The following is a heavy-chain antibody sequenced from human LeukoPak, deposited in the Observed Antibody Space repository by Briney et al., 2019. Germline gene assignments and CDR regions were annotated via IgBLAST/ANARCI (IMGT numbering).Heavy chain of an antibody. Sequence: GGSLRLCCAASGVTFKGYWMSWVRQAPGEGLEWGSNKQQDGSEKKYVDSVKGRFTISRDNAKTSLYLKMDSLRAEDTAEYYCVRLRYTYGKILDCWGQGTLVTVSS. J-gene: IGHJ4*02. CDR3: VRLRYTYGKILDC. CDR1: GVTFKGYW. D-gene: IGHD5-18*01. CDR2: KQQDGSEK. V-gene: IGHV3-7*01.